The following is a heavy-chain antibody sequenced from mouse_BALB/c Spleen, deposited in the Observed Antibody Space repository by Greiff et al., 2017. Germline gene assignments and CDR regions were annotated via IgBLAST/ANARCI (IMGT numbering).Heavy chain of an antibody. CDR3: ATRTCSEGVDY. D-gene: IGHD1-1*02. V-gene: IGHV5-17*02. J-gene: IGHJ3*01. Sequence: EVNVVESGGGLVQPGGSRKLSCAASGFTFSSFGMHWVGQAPEKGLEWVAYISSGSSTIYYADTVKGRFTISRDNPKNTLFLQMTSLSSEDTAMYACATRTCSEGVDYWGQGTLVTVSA. CDR1: GFTFSSFG. CDR2: ISSGSSTI.